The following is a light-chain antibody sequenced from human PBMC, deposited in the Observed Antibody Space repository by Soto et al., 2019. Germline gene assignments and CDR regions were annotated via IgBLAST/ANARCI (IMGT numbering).Light chain of an antibody. CDR2: EVS. Sequence: SALNQPASVSGSPGQSIAISCTGTSSDVGAYDFVSWYQQHPDKAPKLLIYEVSNRPSGVSDRFSGSKSVNTATLTISGLQAEDEADYYCSSHTTSNTRVFGTGTKVTVL. V-gene: IGLV2-14*03. CDR1: SSDVGAYDF. CDR3: SSHTTSNTRV. J-gene: IGLJ1*01.